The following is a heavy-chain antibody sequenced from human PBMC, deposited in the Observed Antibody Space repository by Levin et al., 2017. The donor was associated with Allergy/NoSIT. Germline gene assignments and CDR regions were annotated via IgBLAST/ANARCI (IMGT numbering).Heavy chain of an antibody. J-gene: IGHJ3*02. CDR1: GYTLTELS. Sequence: EASVKVSCKVSGYTLTELSMHWVRQAPGKGLEWMGGFDPEDGERIYAQKFQGRVTMTEDTSTDTAYMEMSSLRSEDTAVYYCATGFGGVIATDAFDIWGQGTMVTVSS. CDR3: ATGFGGVIATDAFDI. V-gene: IGHV1-24*01. D-gene: IGHD3-16*02. CDR2: FDPEDGER.